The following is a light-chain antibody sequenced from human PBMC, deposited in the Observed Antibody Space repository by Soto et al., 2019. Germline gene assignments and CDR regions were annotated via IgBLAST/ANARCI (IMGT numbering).Light chain of an antibody. J-gene: IGLJ2*01. Sequence: QSVLTQPPSASGTPGQRVTISCSGSSSNIGSNTVNWYQQLPGTAPKLLIYSNNQRPSGVPDRFSGSKSGTSASLAISGLQSEDGGEYYCAAWDDSLNGPVFCGGTQLTVL. CDR3: AAWDDSLNGPV. CDR2: SNN. V-gene: IGLV1-44*01. CDR1: SSNIGSNT.